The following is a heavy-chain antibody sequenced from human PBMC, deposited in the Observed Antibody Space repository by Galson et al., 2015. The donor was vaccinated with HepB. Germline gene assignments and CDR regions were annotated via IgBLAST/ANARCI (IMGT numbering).Heavy chain of an antibody. Sequence: SVKVSCKASGYTFTSYGISWVRQAPGQGLEWIGWISAYNGNTNYAQKLQGRVTMTTDTSTSTAYMELRSLRSDDTAVYYCARGDDYAAANWFDPWGQGTLVTVSS. CDR1: GYTFTSYG. CDR2: ISAYNGNT. CDR3: ARGDDYAAANWFDP. D-gene: IGHD4-17*01. J-gene: IGHJ5*02. V-gene: IGHV1-18*04.